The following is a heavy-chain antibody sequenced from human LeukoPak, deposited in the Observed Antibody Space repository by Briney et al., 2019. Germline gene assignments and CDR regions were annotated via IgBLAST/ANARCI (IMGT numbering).Heavy chain of an antibody. J-gene: IGHJ4*02. CDR1: GDSISSYY. V-gene: IGHV4-4*09. Sequence: PSETLSLTCTVSGDSISSYYWSWIRQPPGKGLEWIGYIHTGGGTSYIPSLKGRVTISIDTSKNQFSLKLSSVTAADSAVYYCARLTRLSTSPDRYYSDYWGQGTLVTVSS. CDR3: ARLTRLSTSPDRYYSDY. D-gene: IGHD6-6*01. CDR2: IHTGGGT.